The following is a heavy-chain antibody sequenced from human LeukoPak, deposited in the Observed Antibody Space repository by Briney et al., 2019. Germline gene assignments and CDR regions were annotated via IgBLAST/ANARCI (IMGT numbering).Heavy chain of an antibody. D-gene: IGHD3-16*01. CDR3: ARGGQLWPRDDY. CDR1: GGSASSGSYY. CDR2: ISYSGST. V-gene: IGHV4-61*01. Sequence: SETLSLTCTVSGGSASSGSYYWSWIRQPPGKGLEWIGYISYSGSTNYNPSLKSRVTISADTPKNQFSLKLSSVTAADTAVYYCARGGQLWPRDDYWGQGTLVTVSS. J-gene: IGHJ4*02.